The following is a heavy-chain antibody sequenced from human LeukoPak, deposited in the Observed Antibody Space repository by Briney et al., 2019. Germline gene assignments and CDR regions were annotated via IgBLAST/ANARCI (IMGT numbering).Heavy chain of an antibody. D-gene: IGHD1-7*01. CDR1: GGSISSAAYY. CDR2: IYYSGFA. Sequence: PSETLSLTCSVSGGSISSAAYYWSWIRQHPGKGLEWIGYIYYSGFAYYNPSLKSRVTISVDRSKNQFSLKLSSVTAADTAVYYCARGGNWNYSPWYFDLWGRGTLVTVSS. J-gene: IGHJ2*01. CDR3: ARGGNWNYSPWYFDL. V-gene: IGHV4-30-2*01.